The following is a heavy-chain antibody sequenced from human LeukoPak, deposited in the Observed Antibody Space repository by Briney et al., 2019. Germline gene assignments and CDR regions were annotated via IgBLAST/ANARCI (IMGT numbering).Heavy chain of an antibody. CDR1: GGSISSYY. CDR2: IFYSGST. CDR3: ARGGYYGSGNDFRFDP. Sequence: SETLSLTCSVSGGSISSYYWTWIRQSPGKELEWIGYIFYSGSTNYNPSLKSRVTISIDTSKNQFSLKLNSVTAADTAVYYCARGGYYGSGNDFRFDPWGQGTLVTVSS. D-gene: IGHD3-10*01. J-gene: IGHJ5*02. V-gene: IGHV4-59*01.